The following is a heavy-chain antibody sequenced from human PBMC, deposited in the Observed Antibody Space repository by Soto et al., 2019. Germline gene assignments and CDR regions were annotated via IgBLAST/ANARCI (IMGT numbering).Heavy chain of an antibody. CDR3: AREYSYGHRMFDY. CDR1: GGSISSSSYY. J-gene: IGHJ4*02. V-gene: IGHV4-39*02. Sequence: QLQLQESGPGLVKPSETLSLTCTVSGGSISSSSYYWGWIRQPPGKGLEWIGSIYYSGSTYYSPSLKSRVTISVDTSKNQFSLKLSSVTAADTAVYYCAREYSYGHRMFDYWGQGTLVTVSS. D-gene: IGHD5-18*01. CDR2: IYYSGST.